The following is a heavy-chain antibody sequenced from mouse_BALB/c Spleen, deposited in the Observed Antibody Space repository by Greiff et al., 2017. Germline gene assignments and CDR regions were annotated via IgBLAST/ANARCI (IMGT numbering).Heavy chain of an antibody. J-gene: IGHJ3*01. Sequence: EVQLQESGPGLVKPSQSLSLTCTVTGYSITSDYAWNWIRQFPGNKLEWMGYISYSGSTSYNPSLKSRISITRDTSKNQFFLQLNSMTTEDTATYYCARRERLGFAYWGQGTLVTVSA. CDR1: GYSITSDYA. CDR3: ARRERLGFAY. CDR2: ISYSGST. V-gene: IGHV3-2*02.